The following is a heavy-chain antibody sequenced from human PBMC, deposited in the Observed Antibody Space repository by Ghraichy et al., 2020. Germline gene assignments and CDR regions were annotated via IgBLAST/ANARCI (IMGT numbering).Heavy chain of an antibody. CDR2: INHSGST. J-gene: IGHJ4*02. CDR1: GGSFSGYY. Sequence: SETLSLTCAVYGGSFSGYYWSWIRQPPGKGLEWIGEINHSGSTNYNPSLKSRVTISVDTSKNQFSLKLSSVTAADTAVYYCARGRRRSIAAAGYFDYWGQGTLVTVSS. V-gene: IGHV4-34*01. D-gene: IGHD6-13*01. CDR3: ARGRRRSIAAAGYFDY.